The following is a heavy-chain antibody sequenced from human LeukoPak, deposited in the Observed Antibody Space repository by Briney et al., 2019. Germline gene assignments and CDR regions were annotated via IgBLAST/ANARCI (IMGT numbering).Heavy chain of an antibody. Sequence: PGGSLRLSRAASGFTFSSYGMHWVRQAPGKGLEWVAVIWYDGSNKYYADSVKGRFTISRDNSKNTLYLQMNSLRAEDTAVYYCARDLAFEGVYYYDSSGPSDYWGQGTLVTVSS. J-gene: IGHJ4*02. CDR1: GFTFSSYG. V-gene: IGHV3-33*01. CDR3: ARDLAFEGVYYYDSSGPSDY. D-gene: IGHD3-22*01. CDR2: IWYDGSNK.